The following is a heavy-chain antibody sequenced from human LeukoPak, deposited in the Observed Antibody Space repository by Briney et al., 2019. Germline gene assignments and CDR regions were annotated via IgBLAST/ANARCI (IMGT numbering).Heavy chain of an antibody. CDR3: AHTELYEYVSRNFRSHDAYDF. CDR1: GFSLTTSGVS. J-gene: IGHJ3*01. D-gene: IGHD3-16*01. CDR2: ISWNDNQ. V-gene: IGHV2-5*01. Sequence: SGPTLVKPTQTLTLTCTFSGFSLTTSGVSVGWIRQPPGKALEWLALISWNDNQRYSPSLRTRLTITKDTSKNQVVLTMTNMDPVDTGTYFCAHTELYEYVSRNFRSHDAYDFWGQGTMVTVSS.